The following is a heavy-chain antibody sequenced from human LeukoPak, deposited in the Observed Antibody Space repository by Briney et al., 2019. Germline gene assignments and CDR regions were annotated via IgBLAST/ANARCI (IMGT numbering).Heavy chain of an antibody. V-gene: IGHV4-39*07. D-gene: IGHD3-22*01. J-gene: IGHJ5*02. CDR3: ARDPYTYYYDSSGYGQFDP. CDR2: IYYSGST. Sequence: KPSETLSLTCSVSDGSINSDTYYWGWIRQPPGKGLEWIGSIYYSGSTYYNPSLKSRVTISVDTSKNQFSLKLSSVTAADTAVYYCARDPYTYYYDSSGYGQFDPWGQGTLVTVSS. CDR1: DGSINSDTYY.